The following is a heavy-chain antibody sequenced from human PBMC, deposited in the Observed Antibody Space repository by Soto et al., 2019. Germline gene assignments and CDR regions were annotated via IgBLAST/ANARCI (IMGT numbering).Heavy chain of an antibody. CDR2: IYSSGST. D-gene: IGHD3-22*01. Sequence: SETLSLTCTVSGGSISNSYWSWIRQSPGKGLEWIGYIYSSGSTNYNPSLKSRVTISVDTSKNQFSLKLSSVTAADTAVYYCARDENSSGLQLDYWGQGTLVTVSS. V-gene: IGHV4-59*12. J-gene: IGHJ4*02. CDR3: ARDENSSGLQLDY. CDR1: GGSISNSY.